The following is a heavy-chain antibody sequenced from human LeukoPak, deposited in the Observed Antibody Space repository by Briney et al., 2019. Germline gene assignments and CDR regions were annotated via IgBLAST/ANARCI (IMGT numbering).Heavy chain of an antibody. V-gene: IGHV3-23*01. J-gene: IGHJ4*02. CDR2: ISGSGGST. D-gene: IGHD3-22*01. CDR3: AKDEYYYDSSGDFDY. Sequence: GGSLRLSCAASGFTFSSYAMSWVRQAPGKGLEWVSAISGSGGSTYYADSVKGRFTISRDNSKNMLYLQMNSLRAEDTAVYYCAKDEYYYDSSGDFDYWGQGTLVTVSS. CDR1: GFTFSSYA.